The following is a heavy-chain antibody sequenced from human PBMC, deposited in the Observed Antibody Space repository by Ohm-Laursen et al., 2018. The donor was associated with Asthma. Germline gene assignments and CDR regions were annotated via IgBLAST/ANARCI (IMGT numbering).Heavy chain of an antibody. Sequence: ASVKVSCKASGYTFTSYAMYWVRQAPGQRLEWMGWINAGNGNTKYSQKFQGRVTITRDTSASTAYMELSSLRSEDTAVYYCARDYYGSGSYYYWGQGTLVTVSS. CDR2: INAGNGNT. D-gene: IGHD3-10*01. V-gene: IGHV1-3*01. J-gene: IGHJ4*02. CDR3: ARDYYGSGSYYY. CDR1: GYTFTSYA.